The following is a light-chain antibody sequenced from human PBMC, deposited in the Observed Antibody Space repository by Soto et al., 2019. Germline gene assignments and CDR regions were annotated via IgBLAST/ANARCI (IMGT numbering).Light chain of an antibody. CDR1: QDINNS. V-gene: IGKV1D-12*01. CDR3: QQANSGPLT. Sequence: DIQVTQSPSSVSASVGDRVTITCRASQDINNSLAWYQQKPGKAPKLLIYTTSHLQSVVPSRFGGSGSGTDFTRTINRLQPEDFSTYYCQQANSGPLTFGGGTKVES. J-gene: IGKJ4*01. CDR2: TTS.